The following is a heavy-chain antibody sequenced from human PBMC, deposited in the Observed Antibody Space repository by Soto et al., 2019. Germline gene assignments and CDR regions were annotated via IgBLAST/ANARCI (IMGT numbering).Heavy chain of an antibody. CDR2: IWYDGSNK. CDR3: AKDVFGDFWSGSHMDV. CDR1: GFTFSSYG. J-gene: IGHJ6*03. V-gene: IGHV3-30*02. D-gene: IGHD3-3*01. Sequence: PGGSLRLSCAASGFTFSSYGMHWVRQAPGKGLEWVAVIWYDGSNKYYADSVKGRFTISRDNSKNALYLQMDSLRAADTAVYYCAKDVFGDFWSGSHMDVWGKGTAVTLSS.